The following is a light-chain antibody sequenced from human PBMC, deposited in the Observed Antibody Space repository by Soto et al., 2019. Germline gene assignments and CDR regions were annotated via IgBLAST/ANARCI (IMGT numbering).Light chain of an antibody. J-gene: IGLJ1*01. CDR3: SSYTSTYTYV. CDR1: SSTVGGYNY. V-gene: IGLV2-14*01. Sequence: QSVLTQPASVSGSPGQWITFSGPGPSSTVGGYNYVSWYQQHPGKAPKLMTYDVSNRPSGVSDRFSGSKSGNTASLTISGLQAEDEADFYCSSYTSTYTYVFGTGTKVTVL. CDR2: DVS.